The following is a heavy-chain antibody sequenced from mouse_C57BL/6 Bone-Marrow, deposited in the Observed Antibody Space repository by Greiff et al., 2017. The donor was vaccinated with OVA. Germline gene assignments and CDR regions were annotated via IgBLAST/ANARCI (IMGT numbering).Heavy chain of an antibody. V-gene: IGHV1-39*01. CDR3: ARLHCPENYAIDY. CDR2: INPNYGTT. Sequence: EVKLVESGPELVKPGASVKISCKASGYSFTDYNMNWVKQSHGKSLEWIGVINPNYGTTSYNQKFKGKATLTVDQSSSTAYMQLNSLTSEDSAVYYCARLHCPENYAIDYWGQGTSVTVSS. CDR1: GYSFTDYN. J-gene: IGHJ4*01.